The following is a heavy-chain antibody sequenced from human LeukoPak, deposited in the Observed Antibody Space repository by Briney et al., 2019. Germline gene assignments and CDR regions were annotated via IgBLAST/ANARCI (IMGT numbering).Heavy chain of an antibody. CDR3: ARDPGRFLEGKTYYYYYYMDV. D-gene: IGHD3-3*01. CDR2: IIPILGIA. V-gene: IGHV1-69*04. Sequence: GASVKVSCKASGGTFSSYTISWVRQAPGQGLEWMGRIIPILGIANYAQKFQGRVTITADKSTSTAYMELRSLRSDDTAVYYCARDPGRFLEGKTYYYYYYMDVWGKGTTVTVSS. CDR1: GGTFSSYT. J-gene: IGHJ6*03.